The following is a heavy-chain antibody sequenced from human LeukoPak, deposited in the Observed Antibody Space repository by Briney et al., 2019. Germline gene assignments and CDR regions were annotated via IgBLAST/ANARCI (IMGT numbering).Heavy chain of an antibody. Sequence: GGSLRLSCAAPGFSFSSYDMSWVRQAPGKGLEWVSGISLDGATTYYAGSVEGRFTISRDNSKNTLYLQMNSLRADDTAVYYCVKDHGWLLYSWGQGTLVTVSS. CDR3: VKDHGWLLYS. V-gene: IGHV3-23*01. CDR2: ISLDGATT. D-gene: IGHD3-9*01. J-gene: IGHJ4*02. CDR1: GFSFSSYD.